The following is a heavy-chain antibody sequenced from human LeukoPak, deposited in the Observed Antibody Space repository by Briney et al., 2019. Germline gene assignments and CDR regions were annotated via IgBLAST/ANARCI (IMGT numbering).Heavy chain of an antibody. CDR2: I. V-gene: IGHV3-21*01. CDR1: GFTLSSYS. D-gene: IGHD3-22*01. CDR3: VRDPWRYYDSRSYSYFDY. J-gene: IGHJ4*02. Sequence: GGSLRLSCAASGFTLSSYSMNWVRQAPGKGLEWVSSINGDSVKGRFTISRDNAKNSVYLQMNSLRAEDTAVYYCVRDPWRYYDSRSYSYFDYWGQGTLVTVSS.